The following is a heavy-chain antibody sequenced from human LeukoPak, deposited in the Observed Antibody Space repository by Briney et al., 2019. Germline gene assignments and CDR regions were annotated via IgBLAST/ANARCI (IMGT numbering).Heavy chain of an antibody. CDR2: ISSSGSTI. CDR1: GFTFSDYY. V-gene: IGHV3-11*01. Sequence: GGSLRLSCAASGFTFSDYYMSWIRQAPGKGLEWVSYISSSGSTIYYADSVKGRFTISRDSAKNSLYLQMNSLRAEDTAVYYCARSPVDTAMADSWGQGTLVTVSS. J-gene: IGHJ5*01. CDR3: ARSPVDTAMADS. D-gene: IGHD5-18*01.